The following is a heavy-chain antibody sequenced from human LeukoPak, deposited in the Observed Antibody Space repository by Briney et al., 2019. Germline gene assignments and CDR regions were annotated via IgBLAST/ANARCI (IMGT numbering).Heavy chain of an antibody. CDR2: INHSGST. CDR1: GGSFSGYY. D-gene: IGHD4-17*01. CDR3: ATVTTVYYYYGMDV. J-gene: IGHJ6*02. V-gene: IGHV4-34*01. Sequence: PSKTLSLTCAVYGGSFSGYYWSWIRQPPGKGLEWIGEINHSGSTNYNPSLKSRVTISVDTSKNQFSLKLSSVTAADTAVYYCATVTTVYYYYGMDVWGQGTTVTVSS.